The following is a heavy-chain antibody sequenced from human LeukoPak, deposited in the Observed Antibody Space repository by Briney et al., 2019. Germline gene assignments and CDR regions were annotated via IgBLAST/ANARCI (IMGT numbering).Heavy chain of an antibody. V-gene: IGHV3-30-3*01. Sequence: GGSLRLSCAASGFTFSSYAMHWVRQAPGKGLEWVAVISYDGSNKYYADSVKGRFTISRDNSKNTLYLQMNSLRAEDTAVYYRAREYNWNDEGYMDYWGQGTLVTVSS. CDR2: ISYDGSNK. CDR3: AREYNWNDEGYMDY. J-gene: IGHJ4*02. D-gene: IGHD1-1*01. CDR1: GFTFSSYA.